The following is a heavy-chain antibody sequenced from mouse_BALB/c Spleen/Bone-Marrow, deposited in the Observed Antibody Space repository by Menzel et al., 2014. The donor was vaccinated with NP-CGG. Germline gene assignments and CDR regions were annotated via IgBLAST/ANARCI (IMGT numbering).Heavy chain of an antibody. CDR1: GFAFSSYD. D-gene: IGHD1-2*01. CDR2: ISSGGGST. Sequence: DVKLVESGGGLVKPGGSLKPSCAASGFAFSSYDMSWVRQTPEKRLEWVAYISSGGGSTYYPDTVKGRFTISRDNAKNTLYLQMSSLKSEDTAMYYCARQGYGYVDFDVWGAGTTVTVSS. J-gene: IGHJ1*01. V-gene: IGHV5-12-1*01. CDR3: ARQGYGYVDFDV.